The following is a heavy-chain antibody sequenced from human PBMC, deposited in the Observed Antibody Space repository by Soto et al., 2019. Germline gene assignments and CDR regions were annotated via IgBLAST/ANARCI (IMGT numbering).Heavy chain of an antibody. CDR3: ALNVDSGYYVRWFDP. V-gene: IGHV1-69*13. CDR1: GGSFSTYP. J-gene: IGHJ5*02. Sequence: ASVKVSCKASGGSFSTYPVSWVRQAPGQGLEWLGDIIPLFGTTNYAQKFQGRVTISADDSTSTAYMELSSLSSADTAVYYCALNVDSGYYVRWFDPWGQGTMLTV. D-gene: IGHD3-10*02. CDR2: IIPLFGTT.